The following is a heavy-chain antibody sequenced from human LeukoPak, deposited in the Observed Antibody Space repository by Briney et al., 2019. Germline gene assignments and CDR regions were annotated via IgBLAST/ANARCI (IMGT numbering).Heavy chain of an antibody. D-gene: IGHD3-16*02. Sequence: VGSLRLSCAPSGFTSRTYTMSSVREALRERVWRVSAISGSGGSTYYADSVKGRFTISRDNSKNTLYLQMNSLRAEDTAVYYCAKATYYDYVWGSYRPGYWGQGTLVTVSS. V-gene: IGHV3-23*01. CDR2: ISGSGGST. J-gene: IGHJ4*02. CDR3: AKATYYDYVWGSYRPGY. CDR1: GFTSRTYT.